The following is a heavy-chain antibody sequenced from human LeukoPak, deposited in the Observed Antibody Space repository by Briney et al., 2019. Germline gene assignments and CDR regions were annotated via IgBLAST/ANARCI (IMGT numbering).Heavy chain of an antibody. Sequence: SETLSLTCAVYGGSFSGYYWSWIRQPPGKGLEWIGEINHSGSTNYNPSLKSRVTISVDTSKNQFSLKLSSVTAADTAVYYRARRRDDILTGYRTFDYWGQGTLVTVSS. J-gene: IGHJ4*02. CDR2: INHSGST. V-gene: IGHV4-34*01. CDR1: GGSFSGYY. CDR3: ARRRDDILTGYRTFDY. D-gene: IGHD3-9*01.